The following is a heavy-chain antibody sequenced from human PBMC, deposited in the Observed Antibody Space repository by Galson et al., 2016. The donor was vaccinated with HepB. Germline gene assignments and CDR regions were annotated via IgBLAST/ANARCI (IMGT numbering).Heavy chain of an antibody. J-gene: IGHJ6*02. D-gene: IGHD6-19*01. CDR3: AVEARIAVAGPEFHYYYGMDV. CDR1: GFTVSNKY. V-gene: IGHV3-53*01. Sequence: SLRLSCAASGFTVSNKYMSWVRQAPGKGLEWLSVIYSGGTTYYADSVKGRFTISRDNSKNTLYLQMNSLRVEDTAVYYCAVEARIAVAGPEFHYYYGMDVWGQGTTVTVSS. CDR2: IYSGGTT.